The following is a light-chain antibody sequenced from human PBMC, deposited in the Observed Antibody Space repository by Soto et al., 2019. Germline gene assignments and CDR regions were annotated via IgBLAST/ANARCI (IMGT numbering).Light chain of an antibody. J-gene: IGKJ2*01. V-gene: IGKV1-27*01. Sequence: DIQMTQSPPSLSASVGDRVTITCRASQAISNFVAWYQQKAGKAPSLLIYEASTLQSGVPSRFSGRGSGTAFTPTISSLQPEDVATYFCQNYNGAPYAFGQGTKLEIK. CDR2: EAS. CDR1: QAISNF. CDR3: QNYNGAPYA.